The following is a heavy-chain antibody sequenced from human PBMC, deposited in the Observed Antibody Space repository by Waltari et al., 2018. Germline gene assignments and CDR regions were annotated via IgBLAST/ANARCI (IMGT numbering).Heavy chain of an antibody. Sequence: EVQLVESGGGLVQPGRSLRLSCAASGFTFDDYAMHWVRHDPGTGLEWVSGISWNSGSIGYADSVKGRFTISRDNAKNSLYLQMNSLRAEDMALYYCAKDRSDTIFGVGPHFDYWGQGTLVTVSS. V-gene: IGHV3-9*03. CDR3: AKDRSDTIFGVGPHFDY. CDR1: GFTFDDYA. D-gene: IGHD3-3*01. J-gene: IGHJ4*02. CDR2: ISWNSGSI.